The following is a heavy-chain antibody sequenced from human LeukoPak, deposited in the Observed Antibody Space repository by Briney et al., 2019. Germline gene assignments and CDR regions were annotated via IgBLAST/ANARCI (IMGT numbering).Heavy chain of an antibody. CDR1: GASISDYY. CDR3: AKAGGGRPFDY. CDR2: IYDSGRT. V-gene: IGHV4-59*01. Sequence: SETLSLTCTVSGASISDYYWSWIRQPPGKGLEWIGYIYDSGRTRYNPSLKSRVTISEDTSKNQFSLKLTSVTAVDTAVYYCAKAGGGRPFDYWGQGTLVTVSS. D-gene: IGHD1-26*01. J-gene: IGHJ4*02.